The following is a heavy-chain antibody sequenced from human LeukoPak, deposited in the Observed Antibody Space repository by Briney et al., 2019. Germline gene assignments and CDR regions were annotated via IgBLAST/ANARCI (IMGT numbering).Heavy chain of an antibody. CDR2: ISFSGTT. Sequence: PSETLSLTCTVSGDSISRYYWSWIRQPPGKGLEWIGYISFSGTTNYNPSLKSRVTISVDTSKNQFSLKLSSVSAADTAFYYCARADSSGWYAFDHWGQGTLVTVSS. CDR1: GDSISRYY. J-gene: IGHJ4*02. V-gene: IGHV4-4*09. CDR3: ARADSSGWYAFDH. D-gene: IGHD6-19*01.